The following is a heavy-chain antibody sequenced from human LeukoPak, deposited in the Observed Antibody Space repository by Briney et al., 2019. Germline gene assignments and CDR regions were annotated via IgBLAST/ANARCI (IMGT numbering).Heavy chain of an antibody. CDR2: ITSHGGSA. V-gene: IGHV3-64D*09. D-gene: IGHD6-19*01. J-gene: IGHJ4*02. CDR3: ARVGSGWYDFDY. CDR1: GFTFSSYG. Sequence: PGGSLRLSCSASGFTFSSYGIHWVRQAPGKGLEYVSTITSHGGSAYYADSVKGRFTISRDNSKNTLYLQMSSLRPEDTAVYYCARVGSGWYDFDYWGQGTLVTVSS.